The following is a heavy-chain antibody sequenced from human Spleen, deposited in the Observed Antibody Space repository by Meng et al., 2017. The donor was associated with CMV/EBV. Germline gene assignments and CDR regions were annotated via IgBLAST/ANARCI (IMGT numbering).Heavy chain of an antibody. J-gene: IGHJ4*02. D-gene: IGHD3-3*01. CDR1: GGSITPYY. CDR3: ARGGGFAVKIDY. Sequence: SETLSLTCSVSGGSITPYYWTWIRRPPGKGLEWIGYIDYNGDTYYNPSLKSRVTISVDTSKNHFSLKLTSVTAADTAVFYCARGGGFAVKIDYWGQGALVTVSS. V-gene: IGHV4-59*01. CDR2: IDYNGDT.